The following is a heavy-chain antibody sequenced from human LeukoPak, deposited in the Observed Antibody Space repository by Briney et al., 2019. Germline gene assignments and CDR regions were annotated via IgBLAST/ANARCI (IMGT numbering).Heavy chain of an antibody. D-gene: IGHD1-1*01. J-gene: IGHJ4*02. CDR2: LKQDGGEK. CDR3: ARETFMNAPFDY. CDR1: GFTFSSYA. Sequence: GGSLRLSCAASGFTFSSYAMSWVRQAPGKGLEWVANLKQDGGEKYYVDSVKSRFTISRDNAKNSLYLQMNSLRAEDTAVYYCARETFMNAPFDYWGQGTLVTVSS. V-gene: IGHV3-7*01.